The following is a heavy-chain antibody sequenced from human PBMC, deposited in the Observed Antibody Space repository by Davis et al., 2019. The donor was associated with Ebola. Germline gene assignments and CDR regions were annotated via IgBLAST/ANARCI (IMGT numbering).Heavy chain of an antibody. J-gene: IGHJ6*04. CDR2: IKQDGSEK. Sequence: ESLKISCAASGFAFHHYAMHWVRQAPGKGLEWVANIKQDGSEKYYVDSVKGRFTISRDNAKNSLYLQMNSLRAEDTAVYYCARDLNGHFDWLWAPYYYGMDVWGKGTTVTVSS. D-gene: IGHD3-9*01. V-gene: IGHV3-7*03. CDR1: GFAFHHYA. CDR3: ARDLNGHFDWLWAPYYYGMDV.